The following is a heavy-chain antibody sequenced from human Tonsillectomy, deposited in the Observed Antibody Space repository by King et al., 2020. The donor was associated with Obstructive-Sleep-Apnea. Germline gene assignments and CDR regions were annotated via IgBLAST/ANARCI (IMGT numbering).Heavy chain of an antibody. J-gene: IGHJ4*02. CDR2: FDPEDDET. Sequence: LQLVQSGAEVKKPGASVKVSCKVSGYTLRELSMHWVRQAPGKGLEWMGGFDPEDDETIYAQKFQGRVTMTEDTSTDTAYMELSSLRSDDTAVYYCATSKPMIVAVMVYWGQGTLVTVSS. V-gene: IGHV1-24*01. CDR3: ATSKPMIVAVMVY. D-gene: IGHD3-22*01. CDR1: GYTLRELS.